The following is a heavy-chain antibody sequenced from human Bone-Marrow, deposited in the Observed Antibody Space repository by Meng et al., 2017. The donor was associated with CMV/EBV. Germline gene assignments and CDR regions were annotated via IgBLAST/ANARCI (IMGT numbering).Heavy chain of an antibody. CDR3: ARAYLVVGGAFDI. J-gene: IGHJ3*02. Sequence: SETLSLTCTVSGGSISSGGYYWSWIRQHPGKGLEWIGYIYYSGSTYYNPSLKSRVTISVDTSKNQFSLKLSSVTAADTAVYYCARAYLVVGGAFDIWGQGTTVTVSS. CDR1: GGSISSGGYY. V-gene: IGHV4-31*03. CDR2: IYYSGST. D-gene: IGHD2-15*01.